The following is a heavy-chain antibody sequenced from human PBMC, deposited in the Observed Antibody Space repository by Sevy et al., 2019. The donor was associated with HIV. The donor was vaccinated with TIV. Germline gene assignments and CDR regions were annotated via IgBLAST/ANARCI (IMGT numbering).Heavy chain of an antibody. CDR2: IWYDGSNK. Sequence: GGSLTLSCAASGFTFSSYGMHWVRQAPGTGLEWVAVIWYDGSNKYYADSVKGRFTISRDNSKNTLYLQLNSLRAEDTAVYYCARNGMDVWGQGTTVTVSS. J-gene: IGHJ6*02. V-gene: IGHV3-33*01. CDR1: GFTFSSYG. CDR3: ARNGMDV.